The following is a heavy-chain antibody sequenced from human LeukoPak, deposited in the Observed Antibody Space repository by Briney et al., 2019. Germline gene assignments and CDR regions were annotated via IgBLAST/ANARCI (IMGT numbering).Heavy chain of an antibody. CDR2: IHYSGTT. CDR3: ARWGYFESSGYFVVEY. CDR1: GGSISRYY. Sequence: SETLSLACTVSGGSISRYYWNWIRQTPGERLERIGWIHYSGTTSYNPSLEGRVAMSVDTSKNHISLRMNSVTAADTATYYCARWGYFESSGYFVVEYWGQGALVTVSS. D-gene: IGHD3-22*01. V-gene: IGHV4-59*01. J-gene: IGHJ4*02.